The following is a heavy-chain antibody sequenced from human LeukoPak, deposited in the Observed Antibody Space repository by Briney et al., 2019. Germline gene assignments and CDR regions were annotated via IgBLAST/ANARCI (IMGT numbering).Heavy chain of an antibody. CDR2: IYYSGST. V-gene: IGHV4-30-4*01. CDR3: ARSRRRRVDY. CDR1: GGSISSGDYY. J-gene: IGHJ4*02. Sequence: SETLSLTCTVSGGSISSGDYYWSWIRQPPGKGLEWIGYIYYSGSTYYDPSLKSRVTISVDTSKNQFSLKLSSVTAADTAVYYCARSRRRRVDYWGQGTLVTVSS.